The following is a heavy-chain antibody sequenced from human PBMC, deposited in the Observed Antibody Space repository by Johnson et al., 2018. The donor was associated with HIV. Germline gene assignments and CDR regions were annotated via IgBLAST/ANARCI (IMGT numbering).Heavy chain of an antibody. CDR2: IYSGGST. CDR1: GFSVSNNY. V-gene: IGHV3-66*01. D-gene: IGHD5-24*01. Sequence: VQLVESGGGLVQPGGSLRLSCAASGFSVSNNYMSWVRQAPGKGLEWVSVIYSGGSTYYADSVKGRFTISRDNSKNTLYLQMNSLRAEDTAVYYCARDGRDGYNYRWLWGAFDIWGQGTMVTVS. J-gene: IGHJ3*02. CDR3: ARDGRDGYNYRWLWGAFDI.